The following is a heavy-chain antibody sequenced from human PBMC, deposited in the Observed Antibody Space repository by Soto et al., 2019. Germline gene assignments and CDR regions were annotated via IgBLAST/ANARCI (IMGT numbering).Heavy chain of an antibody. CDR3: AKDGYCSGGGCIFVFNTNWFVP. CDR2: MSGSGGSA. D-gene: IGHD2-15*01. Sequence: EKGLELVSAMSGSGGSAYYADSVKGRFAISRDNSKNTLYLQMNSLRAAGTAVYYCAKDGYCSGGGCIFVFNTNWFVPWSHASLLTV. V-gene: IGHV3-23*01. J-gene: IGHJ5*02.